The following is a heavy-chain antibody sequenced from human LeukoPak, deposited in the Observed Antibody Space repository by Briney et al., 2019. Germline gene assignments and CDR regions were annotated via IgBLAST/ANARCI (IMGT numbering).Heavy chain of an antibody. J-gene: IGHJ4*02. CDR3: ARGQGYSSGCYRRGFDY. D-gene: IGHD6-19*01. V-gene: IGHV4-4*07. Sequence: SETLSLTCTVSGGSISRYYWSWIRQPAGKGLEWIGRIYTSGSTNYNPSLKSRVTMSVDTSKTQFSLKLSSVTAADTAVYYCARGQGYSSGCYRRGFDYWGQGTLVTVSS. CDR2: IYTSGST. CDR1: GGSISRYY.